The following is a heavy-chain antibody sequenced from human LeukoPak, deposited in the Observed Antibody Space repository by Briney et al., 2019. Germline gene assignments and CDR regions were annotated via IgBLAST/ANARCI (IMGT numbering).Heavy chain of an antibody. CDR3: ARVCYDSSGYLLYYFDY. J-gene: IGHJ4*02. CDR1: GGSISSYY. V-gene: IGHV4-59*01. D-gene: IGHD3-22*01. Sequence: PSETLSLTCTVSGGSISSYYWSWIRQPPGKGLEWIGYIYYSGSTNYNPSLKSRVTISVDTSKNQFSLKLSSVTAADTAVYYCARVCYDSSGYLLYYFDYWGQGTLVTVSS. CDR2: IYYSGST.